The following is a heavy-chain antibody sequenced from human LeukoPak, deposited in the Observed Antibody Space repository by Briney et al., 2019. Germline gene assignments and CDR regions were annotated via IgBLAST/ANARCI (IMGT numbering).Heavy chain of an antibody. J-gene: IGHJ4*02. CDR3: ARGGRGGSYLYFDY. V-gene: IGHV1-69*06. CDR2: IIPIFGTA. D-gene: IGHD1-26*01. Sequence: SVKVSCKASGGTFSSYAISWVRQAPGQGLEWMGGIIPIFGTANYAQKFQGRVTITADKSTSTAYMELSSLRSEDTAVYYCARGGRGGSYLYFDYWGQGTLVTVSS. CDR1: GGTFSSYA.